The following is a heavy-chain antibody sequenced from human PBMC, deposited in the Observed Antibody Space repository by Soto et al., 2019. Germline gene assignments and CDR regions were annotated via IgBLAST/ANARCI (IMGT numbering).Heavy chain of an antibody. D-gene: IGHD3-22*01. CDR2: INHSGST. CDR1: GGSIRGYY. CDR3: ARLQIYDSRAAPTTIFHP. V-gene: IGHV4-34*01. Sequence: SETLSLTCAVYGGSIRGYYWSRIRQPTGKGLEWIGEINHSGSTNYNPSLKSRVTISVDTSKRQFSLDLSSVTAADTAMYYCARLQIYDSRAAPTTIFHPWGLGAMVTVSS. J-gene: IGHJ1*01.